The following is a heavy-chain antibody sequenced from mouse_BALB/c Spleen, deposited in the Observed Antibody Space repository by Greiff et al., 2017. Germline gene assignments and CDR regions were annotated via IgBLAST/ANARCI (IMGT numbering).Heavy chain of an antibody. CDR1: GFSFTGYF. D-gene: IGHD2-4*01. Sequence: VHVKQSGPELVKPGASVKISCKASGFSFTGYFMNWVKQSHGKSLEWIGRINPYNGDTFYTQKFKGKATLTVDKSSSTAHMQLLSLTSEDSAVYYCGRSPCDYDGFAYWGQGTLVTVSA. CDR2: INPYNGDT. V-gene: IGHV1-37*01. CDR3: GRSPCDYDGFAY. J-gene: IGHJ3*01.